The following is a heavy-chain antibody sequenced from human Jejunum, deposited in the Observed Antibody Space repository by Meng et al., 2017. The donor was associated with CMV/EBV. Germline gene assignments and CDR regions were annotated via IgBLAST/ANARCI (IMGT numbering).Heavy chain of an antibody. CDR2: ITPSSGST. CDR3: SRGPYYYESSGYYGGQSNWFDP. D-gene: IGHD3-22*01. V-gene: IGHV1-46*04. Sequence: HWVRQAPGQGLEWMGIITPSSGSTTYARKLQGRVTMTRDPSTSTFYMELSSLTSEDTAVYFCSRGPYYYESSGYYGGQSNWFDPWGQGTQVTVSS. J-gene: IGHJ5*02.